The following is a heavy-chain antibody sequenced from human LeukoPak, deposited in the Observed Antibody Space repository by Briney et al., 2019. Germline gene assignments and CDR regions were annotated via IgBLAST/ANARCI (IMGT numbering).Heavy chain of an antibody. CDR3: ARVYGVRGDSSGPAGY. V-gene: IGHV3-7*01. J-gene: IGHJ4*02. D-gene: IGHD3-22*01. CDR2: IKQDGSEK. Sequence: GGSLRPSCAASGFTFSSYWMSWVRQAPGKGLEWVANIKQDGSEKYYVDSVKGRFTISRDNAKNSLYLQMNSLRAEDTAVYYCARVYGVRGDSSGPAGYWGQGTLVTVSS. CDR1: GFTFSSYW.